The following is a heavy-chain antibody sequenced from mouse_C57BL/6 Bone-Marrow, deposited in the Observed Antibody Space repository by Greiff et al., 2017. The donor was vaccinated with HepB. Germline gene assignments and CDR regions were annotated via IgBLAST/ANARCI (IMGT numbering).Heavy chain of an antibody. V-gene: IGHV3-8*01. J-gene: IGHJ1*03. Sequence: EVQLVESGPGLAKPSQTLSLTCSVPGYSITSDYWNWIRKFPGNKLEYMGYISYSGSTYYNPSLKSRISITRDTSKNQYYLQLNSVTTEDTATYYCARGYYGSRWYFDVWGTGTTVTVSS. D-gene: IGHD1-1*01. CDR1: GYSITSDY. CDR2: ISYSGST. CDR3: ARGYYGSRWYFDV.